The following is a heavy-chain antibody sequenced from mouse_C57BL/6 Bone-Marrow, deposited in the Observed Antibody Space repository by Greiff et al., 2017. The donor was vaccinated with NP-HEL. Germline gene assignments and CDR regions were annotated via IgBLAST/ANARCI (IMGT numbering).Heavy chain of an antibody. V-gene: IGHV5-9-1*02. CDR1: GFTFSSYA. CDR3: TRSAPDWYFDV. CDR2: ISSGGDYI. J-gene: IGHJ1*03. Sequence: EVQLVESGEGLVKPGGSLKLSCAASGFTFSSYAMSGVRQTPEKRLEWVAYISSGGDYIYYADTVKGRFTISRDNARNTLYLQMSSLKSEDTARYYCTRSAPDWYFDVWGTGTTVTVAS.